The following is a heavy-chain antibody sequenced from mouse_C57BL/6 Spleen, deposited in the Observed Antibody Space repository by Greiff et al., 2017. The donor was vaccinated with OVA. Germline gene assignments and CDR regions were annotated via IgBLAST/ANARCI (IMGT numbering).Heavy chain of an antibody. Sequence: VKLQESGAELVRPGASVKLSCKASGYTFTDYYINWVKQRPGQGLEWIARIYPGSGNTYYNEKFKGKATLTAEKSSSTAYMQLSSLTSEDSAVYFCARESGGYYVPFDYWGKGTTLTVSS. D-gene: IGHD2-3*01. CDR2: IYPGSGNT. CDR1: GYTFTDYY. CDR3: ARESGGYYVPFDY. V-gene: IGHV1-76*01. J-gene: IGHJ2*01.